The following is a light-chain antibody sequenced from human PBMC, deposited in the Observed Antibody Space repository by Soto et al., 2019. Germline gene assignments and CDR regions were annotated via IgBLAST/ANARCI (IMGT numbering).Light chain of an antibody. J-gene: IGKJ1*01. CDR2: DAS. CDR3: QQYGSSPVT. CDR1: QSVSSY. V-gene: IGKV3-20*01. Sequence: EIVLTQSPATLSLSPWERATLSCRASQSVSSYLAWYQQKPGQAPRLLIYDASSRATGIPDRFSGSGSGTDFTLTISRLEPEDFAVYYCQQYGSSPVTFGQGTKVDI.